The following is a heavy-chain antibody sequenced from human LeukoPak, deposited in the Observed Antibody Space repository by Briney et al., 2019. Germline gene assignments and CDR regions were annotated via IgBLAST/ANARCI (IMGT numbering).Heavy chain of an antibody. J-gene: IGHJ5*01. CDR1: GFTFSSYA. Sequence: PGGSLRLSCAASGFTFSSYAMNWVRQAPGKGLEWVSSISGSAETTFYADSLKGRFTISRGNSKNTLYLQMNSLRAEDTAVYYCAKGGYRSSTSLQNWFDSWGQGTLVTVSS. CDR2: ISGSAETT. CDR3: AKGGYRSSTSLQNWFDS. D-gene: IGHD2-2*01. V-gene: IGHV3-23*01.